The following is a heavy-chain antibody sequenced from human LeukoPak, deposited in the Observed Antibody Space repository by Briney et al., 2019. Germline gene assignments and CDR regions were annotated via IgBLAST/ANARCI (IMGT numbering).Heavy chain of an antibody. CDR2: IIPIFGTA. D-gene: IGHD6-6*01. Sequence: SVKVSCKASGGTFCSYVLSWVRQAPGQGLEWMGGIIPIFGTANYAQKFQGRVTITADESTSTAYMELSSLRSEDTAVYYCANLAVRPGYWGQGPLVTVSS. CDR3: ANLAVRPGY. CDR1: GGTFCSYV. V-gene: IGHV1-69*13. J-gene: IGHJ4*02.